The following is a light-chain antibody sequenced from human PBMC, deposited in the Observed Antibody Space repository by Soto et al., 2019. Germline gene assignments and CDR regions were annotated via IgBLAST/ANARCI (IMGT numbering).Light chain of an antibody. Sequence: QSVLTQPASVSGSPGQSIAISCTGTNSDIGAYNSVSWYQQHPGKAPRLMIYYVSNRPSGVVNRFSGSKSGNTAALTISGLQAEDEADYYCSSYTSSSSYVFGPGTQLTVL. V-gene: IGLV2-14*03. J-gene: IGLJ1*01. CDR3: SSYTSSSSYV. CDR2: YVS. CDR1: NSDIGAYNS.